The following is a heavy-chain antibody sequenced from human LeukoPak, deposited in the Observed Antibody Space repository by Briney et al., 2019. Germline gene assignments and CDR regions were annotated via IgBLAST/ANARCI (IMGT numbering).Heavy chain of an antibody. CDR2: IYYSGTT. CDR1: GGSISSYY. Sequence: PSETLSLTCTVSGGSISSYYWSWIRQPPGKGLEWIGYIYYSGTTSYNPSLQSRVTLSIDTSKNRFSLKLSSVTAADTAVYYCARQYSANFPRNYFDYWGQGTLVTVSS. CDR3: ARQYSANFPRNYFDY. D-gene: IGHD1-26*01. J-gene: IGHJ4*02. V-gene: IGHV4-59*01.